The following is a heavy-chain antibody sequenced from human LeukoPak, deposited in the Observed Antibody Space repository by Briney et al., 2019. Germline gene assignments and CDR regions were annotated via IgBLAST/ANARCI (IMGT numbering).Heavy chain of an antibody. D-gene: IGHD6-19*01. J-gene: IGHJ4*02. V-gene: IGHV3-43D*03. CDR3: AKDKGRSSGWFGSFDY. CDR2: ISWDGGST. CDR1: GFTFNDYA. Sequence: PGGSLRLSCAASGFTFNDYAMHWVRQAPGKGLEWVSLISWDGGSTYYADSVKGRFTISRDNSKNTLYLQMNSLRPEDTAVYYCAKDKGRSSGWFGSFDYWGQGTLVTVSS.